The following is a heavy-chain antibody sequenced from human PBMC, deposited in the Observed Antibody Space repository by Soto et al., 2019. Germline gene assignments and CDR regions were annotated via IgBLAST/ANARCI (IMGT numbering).Heavy chain of an antibody. V-gene: IGHV1-69*01. Sequence: QVQLVQSGDEVKKPGSSVKVSCKASGGTFSSYAIRWVRQAPGQGLEWMGGIIPIFGTANYAQKFQGRVTITAEESTSTAYMELSSLRSEDTAVYYCASKAEMATIFAHGPSYGRDVWGQGTTVTVSS. J-gene: IGHJ6*02. D-gene: IGHD3-3*01. CDR1: GGTFSSYA. CDR2: IIPIFGTA. CDR3: ASKAEMATIFAHGPSYGRDV.